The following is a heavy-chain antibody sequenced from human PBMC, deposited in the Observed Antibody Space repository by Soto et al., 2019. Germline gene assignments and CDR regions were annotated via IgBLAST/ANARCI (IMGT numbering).Heavy chain of an antibody. V-gene: IGHV4-59*01. D-gene: IGHD6-13*01. CDR1: GGSISSNY. Sequence: KSSETLSLTCTVSGGSISSNYWTWIRQPPGKGLGWIGYVYNSRSTNYNPSLKSRVTISEDTSKSQFSLKVNSMTAADTAVYYCARYRREAVAGYTLDNWGQGILVTVSS. J-gene: IGHJ4*02. CDR2: VYNSRST. CDR3: ARYRREAVAGYTLDN.